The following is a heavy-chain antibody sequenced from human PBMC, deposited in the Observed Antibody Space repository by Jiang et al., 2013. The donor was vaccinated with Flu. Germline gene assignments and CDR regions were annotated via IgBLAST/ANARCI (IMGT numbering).Heavy chain of an antibody. V-gene: IGHV4-39*07. J-gene: IGHJ6*01. D-gene: IGHD6-6*01. CDR3: ARDLSVYSSSYDNLDYYYYYGMDV. Sequence: GSGLVKPSETLSLTCTVSGGSISSSSYYWGWIRQPPGKGLEWIGSIYYSGSTYYNPSLKSRVTISVDTSKNQFSLKLSSVTAADTAVYYCARDLSVYSSSYDNLDYYYYYGMDVWGPRDHGHRLL. CDR1: GGSISSSSYY. CDR2: IYYSGST.